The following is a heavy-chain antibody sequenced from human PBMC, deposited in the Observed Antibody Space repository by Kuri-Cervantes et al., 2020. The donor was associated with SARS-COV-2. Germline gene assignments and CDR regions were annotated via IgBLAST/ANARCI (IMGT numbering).Heavy chain of an antibody. D-gene: IGHD3-22*01. J-gene: IGHJ4*02. CDR1: GFTFGSYE. CDR2: ISSSSSYT. CDR3: ARDLYYYDSSGYYDY. Sequence: GESLKISCAASGFTFGSYEMNWIRQAPGKGLEWVSYISSSSSYTNYADSVKGRFTISRDNAKNSLYLQMNSLRAEDTAVYYCARDLYYYDSSGYYDYWGQGTLVTVSS. V-gene: IGHV3-11*05.